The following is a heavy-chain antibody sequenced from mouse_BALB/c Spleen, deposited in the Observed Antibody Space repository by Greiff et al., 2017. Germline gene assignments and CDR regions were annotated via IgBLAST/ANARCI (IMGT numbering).Heavy chain of an antibody. CDR1: GFTFSSFG. CDR3: ARDGNFAY. Sequence: DVMLVESGGGLVQPGGSRKLSCAASGFTFSSFGMHWVRQAPEKGLEWVAYISSGSSTIYYADTVKGRFTISRDNPKNTLFLQMTSLRSEDTAMYYCARDGNFAYWGQGTLVTVSA. CDR2: ISSGSSTI. V-gene: IGHV5-17*02. J-gene: IGHJ3*01. D-gene: IGHD2-1*01.